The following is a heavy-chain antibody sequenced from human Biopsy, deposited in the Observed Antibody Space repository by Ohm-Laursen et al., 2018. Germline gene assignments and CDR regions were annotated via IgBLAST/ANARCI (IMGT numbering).Heavy chain of an antibody. J-gene: IGHJ4*02. Sequence: GSLRLSCAALKFTVSSNYMTWVRQAPGKGLECVSVIYSGGNTFYADSVKGRFTVSRDTSKNTIYLQMNSLRAEDTARYYCATNLKVLPGLMNFDSWGQGTLVTVSS. CDR3: ATNLKVLPGLMNFDS. CDR2: IYSGGNT. V-gene: IGHV3-53*01. D-gene: IGHD1-1*01. CDR1: KFTVSSNY.